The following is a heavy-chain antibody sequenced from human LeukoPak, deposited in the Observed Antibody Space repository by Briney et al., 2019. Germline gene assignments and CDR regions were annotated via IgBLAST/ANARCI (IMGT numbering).Heavy chain of an antibody. Sequence: GASVKVSCKASGYTFTGYYMHWVRQAPGQGLEWMGWINPNSGGTNYAQKFQGWVTMTRDTFISTAYMELSRLRSDDTAVYYCARGSHRGYCSGGSCYSDAFDIWGQGTMVTVSS. J-gene: IGHJ3*02. CDR1: GYTFTGYY. CDR2: INPNSGGT. CDR3: ARGSHRGYCSGGSCYSDAFDI. D-gene: IGHD2-15*01. V-gene: IGHV1-2*04.